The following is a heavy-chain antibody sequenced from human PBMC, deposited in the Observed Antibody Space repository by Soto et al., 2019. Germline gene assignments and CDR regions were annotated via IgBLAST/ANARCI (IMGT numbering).Heavy chain of an antibody. Sequence: SDNLSHTCAVSGGFFSGDYWSWIRQPPGKGLEWIGEINHSGSTNYNPSLKSRVAISVDTSKNQFSLKLSSVTAADTAVYYCARPLAYGEKYFQHWGQGTLLTVS. CDR3: ARPLAYGEKYFQH. D-gene: IGHD4-17*01. J-gene: IGHJ1*01. CDR1: GGFFSGDY. V-gene: IGHV4-34*01. CDR2: INHSGST.